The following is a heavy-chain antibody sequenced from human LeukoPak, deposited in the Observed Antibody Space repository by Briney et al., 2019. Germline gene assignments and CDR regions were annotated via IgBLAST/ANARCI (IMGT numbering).Heavy chain of an antibody. D-gene: IGHD3-10*01. V-gene: IGHV3-33*01. CDR2: IWDDGNNK. Sequence: PSGGSLGLSCAASGFSFSNHGMHWVRQAPGKRLEWVAVIWDDGNNKRYANSVNGRFTISRDNSENTLYLQMNGLTAEDTAMYYCARDSYQDYYGRFDPWGQGTLVIVSS. CDR3: ARDSYQDYYGRFDP. CDR1: GFSFSNHG. J-gene: IGHJ5*02.